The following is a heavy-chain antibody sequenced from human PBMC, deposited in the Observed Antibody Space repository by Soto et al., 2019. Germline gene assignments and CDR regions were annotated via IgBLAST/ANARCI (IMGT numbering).Heavy chain of an antibody. V-gene: IGHV6-1*01. CDR1: GDSVSSNSAA. CDR3: ARDPYYDYIWGSYRFVAFDI. CDR2: TYYRSKWYN. D-gene: IGHD3-16*02. J-gene: IGHJ3*02. Sequence: PSQTLSLTCAISGDSVSSNSAAWNWIRQSPSRGLKWLGRTYYRSKWYNDYAVSVKSRITINPDTSKNQFSLQLNSVTPEDTAVYYCARDPYYDYIWGSYRFVAFDIWGQGTMVTVSS.